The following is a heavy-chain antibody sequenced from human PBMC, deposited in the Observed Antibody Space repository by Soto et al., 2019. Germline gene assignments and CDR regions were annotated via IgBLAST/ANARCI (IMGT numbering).Heavy chain of an antibody. V-gene: IGHV1-18*01. J-gene: IGHJ4*02. Sequence: GASVKVSCKASGYTFTSYGISWVRQAPGQGLEWMGWISAYNGNTNYAQKLQGRVTMTTDTSTSTAYMELRSVTAADTAVYYCARLPSRHLVDYWGQGTLVTVSS. CDR2: ISAYNGNT. D-gene: IGHD3-3*02. CDR1: GYTFTSYG. CDR3: ARLPSRHLVDY.